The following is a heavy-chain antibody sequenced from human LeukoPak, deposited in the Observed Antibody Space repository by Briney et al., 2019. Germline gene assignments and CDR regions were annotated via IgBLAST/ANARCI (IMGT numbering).Heavy chain of an antibody. D-gene: IGHD1-26*01. J-gene: IGHJ4*02. V-gene: IGHV3-21*01. CDR3: ARDFGHQVGATRYYFDY. CDR2: ISRFAEYI. CDR1: GFTFSGYT. Sequence: GGSLRLSCAPSGFTFSGYTLNWVRQAPGKGLEWVSSISRFAEYIYCADSVKGRFTISRDDAKNSLYLQMNSLKAEDTAVYYCARDFGHQVGATRYYFDYWGQGALVSVSS.